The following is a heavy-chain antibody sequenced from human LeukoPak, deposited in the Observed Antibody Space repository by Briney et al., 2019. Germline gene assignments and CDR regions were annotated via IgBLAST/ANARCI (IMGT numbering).Heavy chain of an antibody. Sequence: SGGSLRLSCAASGFTFSSYAMSWVRQAPGKGLEWVANIKEDGSEKNYADSVKGRFTISRDNAKNSLYLQMNSLRAEDTAVYYCARGYTCGYWGQGTLVIVSS. CDR3: ARGYTCGY. CDR2: IKEDGSEK. D-gene: IGHD5-18*01. CDR1: GFTFSSYA. V-gene: IGHV3-7*04. J-gene: IGHJ4*02.